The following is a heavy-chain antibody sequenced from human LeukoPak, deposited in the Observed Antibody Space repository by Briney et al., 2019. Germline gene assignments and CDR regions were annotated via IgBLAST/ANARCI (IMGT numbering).Heavy chain of an antibody. CDR2: IRYDGSNK. D-gene: IGHD4-23*01. J-gene: IGHJ4*02. CDR3: ARRAGGYSHPYDY. Sequence: GGALRLSCAASGFTFSSYGMHWVRQAPGKGLEWVAFIRYDGSNKYYADSVKGRFTISRDNSKNTLYLQMNSLRAEDTAVYYCARRAGGYSHPYDYWGQGTLVTVSS. CDR1: GFTFSSYG. V-gene: IGHV3-30*02.